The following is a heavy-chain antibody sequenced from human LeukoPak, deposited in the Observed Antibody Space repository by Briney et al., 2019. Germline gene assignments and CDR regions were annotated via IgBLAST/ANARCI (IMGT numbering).Heavy chain of an antibody. Sequence: NPGGSLTLSCAASGFTFSTYSMNWLRQAPGKGLVGVSSISSSSSHIYYAVSVKGRFTISRDNDKNSLYLQMNSLRAEATAVYYCARRDYSQVGPYDYWGQGTLVTVSS. J-gene: IGHJ4*02. CDR3: ARRDYSQVGPYDY. CDR2: ISSSSSHI. D-gene: IGHD4-11*01. V-gene: IGHV3-21*01. CDR1: GFTFSTYS.